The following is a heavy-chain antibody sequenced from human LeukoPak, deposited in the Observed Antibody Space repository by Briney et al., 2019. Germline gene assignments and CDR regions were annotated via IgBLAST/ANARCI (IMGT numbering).Heavy chain of an antibody. D-gene: IGHD3-9*01. CDR1: GYTFTGYY. V-gene: IGHV1-2*06. J-gene: IGHJ4*02. CDR2: INPNSGGT. CDR3: ASNVLRYFDWNPFDY. Sequence: APVKVSCKASGYTFTGYYMHWVRQAPGQGLEWMGRINPNSGGTNYAQKFQGRVTMTRDTSISTAYMELSRLRSDDTAVYYCASNVLRYFDWNPFDYWGQGTLVTVSS.